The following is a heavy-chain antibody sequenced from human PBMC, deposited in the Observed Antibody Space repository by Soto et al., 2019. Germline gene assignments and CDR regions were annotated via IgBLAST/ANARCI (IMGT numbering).Heavy chain of an antibody. D-gene: IGHD6-19*01. J-gene: IGHJ4*02. CDR3: ARDKSPYSSGWHNRHFDY. CDR1: GFTFSSYA. V-gene: IGHV3-30-3*01. Sequence: QVQLVESGGGVVQPGRSLRLSCAASGFTFSSYAMHWVRQAPGKGLEWVAVISYDGSNKYYADSVKGRFIISRDKSKNTLYLQMNSLKTEDTAVYYCARDKSPYSSGWHNRHFDYWGQGTLVTVSS. CDR2: ISYDGSNK.